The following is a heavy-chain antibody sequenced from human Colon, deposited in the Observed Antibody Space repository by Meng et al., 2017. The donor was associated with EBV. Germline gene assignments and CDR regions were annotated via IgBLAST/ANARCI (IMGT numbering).Heavy chain of an antibody. J-gene: IGHJ4*02. CDR2: IIHGGSP. CDR1: GGSLRGAY. V-gene: IGHV4-34*12. CDR3: ARRPTGIDY. D-gene: IGHD2-8*02. Sequence: QLQQWGSVLFEPVRTLSRTYAVTGGSLRGAYWSWIRQPPGKGLEWIGEIIHGGSPSYNPSLKSRVTISIDTSKNQLSLMLSSVTAADTVVYYCARRPTGIDYWGQGTLVTVSS.